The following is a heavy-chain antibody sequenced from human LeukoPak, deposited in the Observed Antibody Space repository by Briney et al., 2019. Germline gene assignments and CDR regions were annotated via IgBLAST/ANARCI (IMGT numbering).Heavy chain of an antibody. CDR1: GFTFGDYA. V-gene: IGHV3-49*03. CDR3: TSDFYYGSH. J-gene: IGHJ4*02. CDR2: IRSKAYGGTT. D-gene: IGHD3-10*01. Sequence: GGSLRLSCTASGFTFGDYAMSWIRQAPGKGLEWVGFIRSKAYGGTTEYAASVKGRFTISRDDSKSIAYLQMNSLKTEDTAVYYCTSDFYYGSHWGQGTLVTVSS.